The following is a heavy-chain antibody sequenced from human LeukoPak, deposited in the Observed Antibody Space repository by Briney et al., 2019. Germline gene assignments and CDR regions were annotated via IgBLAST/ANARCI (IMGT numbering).Heavy chain of an antibody. D-gene: IGHD3-16*02. CDR1: GFIVSEYD. Sequence: GGSLRLSCAASGFIVSEYDMHWVRQATGKGLEWVSAIGIVGDTYYVGSVKGRFTMSRGNASNKVHLQMSSLRDGDTGFYYCLRDYRGMDVWGQGTTVIVPS. CDR3: LRDYRGMDV. CDR2: IGIVGDT. J-gene: IGHJ6*02. V-gene: IGHV3-13*01.